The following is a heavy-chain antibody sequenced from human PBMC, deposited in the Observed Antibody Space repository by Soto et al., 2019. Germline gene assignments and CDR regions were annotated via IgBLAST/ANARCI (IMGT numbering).Heavy chain of an antibody. J-gene: IGHJ4*02. CDR3: ARYFEY. CDR2: INSDGSST. Sequence: EVQLVESGGGLVQPGGSLRLSCEASGFTFSTFWMHWVRQAPGKGLVWVSRINSDGSSTNYADSVKGRVTISRDNAKNMLYLQMNSLRAEDTAVYYCARYFEYWGQGTLVTVSS. CDR1: GFTFSTFW. V-gene: IGHV3-74*01.